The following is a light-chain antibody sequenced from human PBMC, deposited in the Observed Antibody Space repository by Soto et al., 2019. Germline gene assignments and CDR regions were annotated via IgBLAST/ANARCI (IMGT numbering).Light chain of an antibody. CDR3: QQYSNWPQIT. Sequence: EIVITQSPATLSVSPGERASLSCRASQSIGSHLAWCQQKPGQAPRLLIFGASTRATGFPARFSGSGSGTEFTLTISSLLSEDFAIYYCQQYSNWPQITLGQGTRLEIK. CDR1: QSIGSH. CDR2: GAS. V-gene: IGKV3-15*01. J-gene: IGKJ5*01.